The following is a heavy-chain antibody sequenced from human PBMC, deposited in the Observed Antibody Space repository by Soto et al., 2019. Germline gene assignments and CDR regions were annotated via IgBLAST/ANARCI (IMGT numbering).Heavy chain of an antibody. CDR2: MYYGGSS. Sequence: QLQLQESGPGLVKPSETLSLTCTVSGGSISRSSYYWGWIRQPPGKGLEWIGSMYYGGSSYSNLSLKSRVTISVDTSKNQLSLKVSSVTAADTAVYYCARHVGAGYVLYYYYMDVWGKGTTVTVSS. D-gene: IGHD5-12*01. CDR1: GGSISRSSYY. V-gene: IGHV4-39*01. J-gene: IGHJ6*03. CDR3: ARHVGAGYVLYYYYMDV.